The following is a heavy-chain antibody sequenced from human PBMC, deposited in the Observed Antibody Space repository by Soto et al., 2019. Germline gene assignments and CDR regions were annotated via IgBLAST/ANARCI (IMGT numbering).Heavy chain of an antibody. Sequence: ASVKVSCKVSGYTLTDLSMHWVRQAPGKGLEWMGGFDPEEGKTVYAQRFQGRLTMTGDTSTDTRYMELHSLTSDDTAVYYRAIKLGYFDYWGQGTLVTVSS. J-gene: IGHJ4*02. CDR1: GYTLTDLS. V-gene: IGHV1-24*01. D-gene: IGHD6-6*01. CDR2: FDPEEGKT. CDR3: AIKLGYFDY.